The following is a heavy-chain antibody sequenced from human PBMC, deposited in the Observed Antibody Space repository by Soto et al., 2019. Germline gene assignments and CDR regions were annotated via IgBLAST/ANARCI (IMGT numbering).Heavy chain of an antibody. Sequence: QVQLVESGGGVVQPGRSLRLSCAASGFTFSSYGMHWVRQAPGKGLEWVAVIWYDGSNKYYADSVKGRFTISRDNSRNTLYLQMNSLRAEDTAVYYCARDSVIQAAISYYFDYWGKGTLVTVSS. D-gene: IGHD2-2*02. J-gene: IGHJ4*02. CDR2: IWYDGSNK. CDR3: ARDSVIQAAISYYFDY. CDR1: GFTFSSYG. V-gene: IGHV3-33*01.